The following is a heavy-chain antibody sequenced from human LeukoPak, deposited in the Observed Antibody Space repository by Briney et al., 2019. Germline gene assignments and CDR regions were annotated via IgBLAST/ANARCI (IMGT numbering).Heavy chain of an antibody. D-gene: IGHD3-10*01. CDR3: ARVGDGNFDY. Sequence: SETLSLTCIVSGGSISSYYWSWIRQPPGKGLEWIGYIYYSGNTNYNPSLKSRVTISIDTSKNQFSLKLSSVTAADTAVYHCARVGDGNFDYWGQGTLVTASS. CDR1: GGSISSYY. V-gene: IGHV4-59*01. CDR2: IYYSGNT. J-gene: IGHJ4*02.